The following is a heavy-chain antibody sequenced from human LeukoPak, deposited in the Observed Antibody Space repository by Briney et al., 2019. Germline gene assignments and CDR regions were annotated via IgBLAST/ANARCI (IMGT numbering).Heavy chain of an antibody. J-gene: IGHJ4*02. V-gene: IGHV4-59*01. CDR3: ARGSYESGYDY. CDR2: IYYSGIA. Sequence: SETLSLTCTVSGDSISSNYWSWIRQPPGKELEWIGYIYYSGIANYNPSLKSRVTISVDTSKNQFSLKLSPVTAADTAVYYCARGSYESGYDYWGQGTLVTVSS. CDR1: GDSISSNY. D-gene: IGHD5-12*01.